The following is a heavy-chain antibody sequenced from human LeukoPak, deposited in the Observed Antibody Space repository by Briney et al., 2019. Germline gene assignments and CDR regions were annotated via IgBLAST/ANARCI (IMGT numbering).Heavy chain of an antibody. CDR1: GFTFSSYA. V-gene: IGHV3-23*01. CDR3: AKNVLTTVTSHCDASDI. CDR2: ISGSGATT. J-gene: IGHJ3*02. D-gene: IGHD4-17*01. Sequence: PGGSLRLSCAASGFTFSSYAMSWVRQAPGKGLEWVSAISGSGATTYYADSVKGRFTISRDNSKNTLYLQMNSLRAEDTAVYYCAKNVLTTVTSHCDASDIWGQGTMVTVSS.